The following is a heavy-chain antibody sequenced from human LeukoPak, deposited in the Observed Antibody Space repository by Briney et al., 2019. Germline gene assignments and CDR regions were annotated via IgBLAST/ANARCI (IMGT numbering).Heavy chain of an antibody. J-gene: IGHJ5*02. Sequence: HTGGSLRLSCAASGFTVSSDYMSWVRQAPGKGLEWVSVIYSGGSTYYADSVKGRFTISRDKSKNTVYLQMSSLRFEDTAMYYCARNSFDPWGQGTLVTVSS. CDR1: GFTVSSDY. CDR3: ARNSFDP. CDR2: IYSGGST. V-gene: IGHV3-53*05.